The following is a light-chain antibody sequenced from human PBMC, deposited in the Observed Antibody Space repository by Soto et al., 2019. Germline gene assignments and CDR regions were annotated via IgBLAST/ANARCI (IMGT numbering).Light chain of an antibody. Sequence: IVMTQSQATLYVSRWERATLSCRASQSVSSNIAWYQPNPGPARRLLIYGASTRATGIPARFSGSGSGTADTLTNRSLPPQDFAMHYCQRHGTSPIRFAQGTRLEIK. CDR2: GAS. CDR1: QSVSSN. CDR3: QRHGTSPIR. J-gene: IGKJ5*01. V-gene: IGKV3-15*01.